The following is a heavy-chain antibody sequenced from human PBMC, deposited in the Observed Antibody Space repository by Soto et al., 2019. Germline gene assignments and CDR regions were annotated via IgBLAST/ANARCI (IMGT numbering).Heavy chain of an antibody. J-gene: IGHJ6*02. CDR1: GGSFSGYY. CDR3: ARGRRYSYGFSYGMDV. V-gene: IGHV4-34*01. CDR2: INHSGST. D-gene: IGHD5-18*01. Sequence: SETLSLTCAVYGGSFSGYYWSWIRQPPGKGLEWIGEINHSGSTNYNPSLKSRVTISVDTSKNQFSLKLSSVTAADTAVYYCARGRRYSYGFSYGMDVWGQGTTVTVSS.